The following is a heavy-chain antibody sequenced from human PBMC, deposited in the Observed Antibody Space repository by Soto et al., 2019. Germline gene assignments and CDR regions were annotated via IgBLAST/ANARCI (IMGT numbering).Heavy chain of an antibody. V-gene: IGHV1-8*01. J-gene: IGHJ5*02. CDR1: GYSFTNND. Sequence: ASVKVSCKASGYSFTNNDVSWVRQATGQGPEWMGWMNPGSGDTGYAQKFQGRVTMTRDISIATAYMELSSLRSDDTAIYYCARMATFGSLNWFDPWGQGTLVTVS. D-gene: IGHD3-16*01. CDR2: MNPGSGDT. CDR3: ARMATFGSLNWFDP.